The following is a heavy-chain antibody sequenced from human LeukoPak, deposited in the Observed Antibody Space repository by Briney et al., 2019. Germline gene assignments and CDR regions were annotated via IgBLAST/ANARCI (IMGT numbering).Heavy chain of an antibody. Sequence: GGSLRLSCAASGFTFSSYSMNWVRQAPGRGLEWVSYISSSSSTIYYADSVKGRFTISRDNAKNSLYLQMNSLRAEDTAVYYCARDHEYDSSGYYTWGQGTLVTVSS. CDR3: ARDHEYDSSGYYT. J-gene: IGHJ5*02. CDR1: GFTFSSYS. CDR2: ISSSSSTI. V-gene: IGHV3-48*01. D-gene: IGHD3-22*01.